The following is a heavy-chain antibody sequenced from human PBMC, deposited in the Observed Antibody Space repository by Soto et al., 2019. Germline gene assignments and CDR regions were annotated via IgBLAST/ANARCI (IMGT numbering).Heavy chain of an antibody. CDR1: GGSISSYY. Sequence: SETLSLTCTVSGGSISSYYWSWIRQPPGKGLEWIGYIYYSGSTNYNPSLKSRVTISVDTSKNQFSLKLSSVTAADTAVYYCARGPGWGEGNAEYFQHWGQGTLVTVSS. D-gene: IGHD1-26*01. CDR3: ARGPGWGEGNAEYFQH. CDR2: IYYSGST. J-gene: IGHJ1*01. V-gene: IGHV4-59*01.